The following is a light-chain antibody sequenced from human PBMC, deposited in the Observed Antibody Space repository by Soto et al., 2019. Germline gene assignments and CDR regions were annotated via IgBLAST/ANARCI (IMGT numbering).Light chain of an antibody. CDR1: QSISSW. CDR3: QQYNSYSPWT. Sequence: DIQMTQSPSTLSASVGDRVTITCRASQSISSWLAWYQQKPGKAPKLLIYDASSLESGVPSRFSGSGSGTEFTLTISSLQPADFATYYCQQYNSYSPWTFGQGTKVEIK. J-gene: IGKJ1*01. CDR2: DAS. V-gene: IGKV1-5*01.